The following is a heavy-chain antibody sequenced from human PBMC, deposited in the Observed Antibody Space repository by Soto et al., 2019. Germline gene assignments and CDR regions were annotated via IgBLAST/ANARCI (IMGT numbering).Heavy chain of an antibody. CDR3: ARGIWTMTRGAYYFDN. D-gene: IGHD3-10*01. CDR1: GYTFTSYA. CDR2: INAGNGNT. Sequence: ASVKVSCKASGYTFTSYAMHWVRQAPGQRLEWMGWINAGNGNTKYSQNFQGRVTITRDTSASTVYMELSSLISEDAAVYYCARGIWTMTRGAYYFDNWGQGTLVTVSS. V-gene: IGHV1-3*01. J-gene: IGHJ4*02.